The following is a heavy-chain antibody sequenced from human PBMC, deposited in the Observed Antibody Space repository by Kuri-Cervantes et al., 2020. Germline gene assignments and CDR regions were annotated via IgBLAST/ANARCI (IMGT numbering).Heavy chain of an antibody. Sequence: GESLKISCAASGFTFSSYWMHWVRRAPGKGLVWVSRINSDGRSTNSADSVKGRFTISRDNAKNSLYLQMNSLRAEDTAVYYCARRITMIVVARNWFDPWGQGTRVTVSS. V-gene: IGHV3-74*01. CDR1: GFTFSSYW. CDR3: ARRITMIVVARNWFDP. J-gene: IGHJ5*02. CDR2: INSDGRST. D-gene: IGHD3-22*01.